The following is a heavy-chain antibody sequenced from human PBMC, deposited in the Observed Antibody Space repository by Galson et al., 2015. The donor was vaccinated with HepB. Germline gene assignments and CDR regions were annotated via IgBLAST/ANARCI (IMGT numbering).Heavy chain of an antibody. CDR3: AHYHRFSPSHHAFAV. CDR1: GFSLTARGVG. V-gene: IGHV2-5*02. CDR2: LYWEDDA. D-gene: IGHD2-2*01. J-gene: IGHJ3*01. Sequence: PALVKPTQTLRLTCSFSGFSLTARGVGVAWIRQPPGKALEWLVVLYWEDDARYNPSLKSRLTITKDTSQNQVVLTLTNMDPVDTATYFCAHYHRFSPSHHAFAVWGQGTRVIVSS.